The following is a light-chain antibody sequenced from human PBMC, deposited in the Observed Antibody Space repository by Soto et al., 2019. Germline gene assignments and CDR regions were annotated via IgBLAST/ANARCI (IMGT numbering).Light chain of an antibody. CDR1: QSVSPY. CDR3: QERSIWHPVFP. J-gene: IGKJ3*01. V-gene: IGKV3-11*01. CDR2: DAS. Sequence: EIVVTQSPATLSLSPGERATLSCRASQSVSPYLTWYQQKPCQAPRLLISDASSRDTGIPARFSGSVAGTDVPLTISSLEPEDFAVCYCQERSIWHPVFPFGPAKKVDI.